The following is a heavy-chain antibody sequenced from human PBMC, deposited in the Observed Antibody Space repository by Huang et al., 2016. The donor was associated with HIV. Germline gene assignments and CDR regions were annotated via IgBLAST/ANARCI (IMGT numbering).Heavy chain of an antibody. J-gene: IGHJ3*01. V-gene: IGHV3-9*01. Sequence: EVQLVESGGGLVWPGRSLRLSCAASGFTFDDYAMHWVRQTPGKGLEWVSVINWKSGNIAYADSVRGRFTISRDNAKNSLYLQMNSLRPEDTALYYCAKDWGYDFGAFDFWGRGTMVTVSS. CDR3: AKDWGYDFGAFDF. CDR2: INWKSGNI. D-gene: IGHD3-16*01. CDR1: GFTFDDYA.